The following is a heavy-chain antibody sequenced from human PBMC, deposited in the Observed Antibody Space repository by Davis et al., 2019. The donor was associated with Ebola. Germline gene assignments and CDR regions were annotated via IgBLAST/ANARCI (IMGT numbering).Heavy chain of an antibody. CDR3: AHLGPQRYCSGGGCHGYLDY. J-gene: IGHJ4*02. V-gene: IGHV1-18*04. CDR2: INPHNGNT. D-gene: IGHD2-15*01. Sequence: ASVKVSCKASGYTFTSYGISWVRQAPGQGLEWMGWINPHNGNTNYAQNVQGRVTMTTDTSTSTAYMEVGSLRSDDTAVYYCAHLGPQRYCSGGGCHGYLDYWGQGTLVTVSS. CDR1: GYTFTSYG.